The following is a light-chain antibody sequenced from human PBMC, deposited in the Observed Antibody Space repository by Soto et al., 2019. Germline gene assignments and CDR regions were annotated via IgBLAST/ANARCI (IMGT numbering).Light chain of an antibody. CDR1: TGAVTSGHY. CDR2: HTS. V-gene: IGLV7-46*01. J-gene: IGLJ3*02. CDR3: LLSYSGTRSGV. Sequence: QAVVTQEPSLTVSPGGTVTLTCGSSTGAVTSGHYPYWFQQKPGQAPRTLIYHTSNKHSWTPARFSGSLLGGKAALTLSGAQPEDEAEYYCLLSYSGTRSGVFGGGTKLTFL.